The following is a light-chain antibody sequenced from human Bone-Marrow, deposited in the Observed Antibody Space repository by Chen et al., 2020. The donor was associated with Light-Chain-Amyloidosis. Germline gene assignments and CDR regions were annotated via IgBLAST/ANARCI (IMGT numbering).Light chain of an antibody. CDR1: QSVNNY. Sequence: EIVLTQSPATLSLSPGERGTLSCRASQSVNNYLAWYQQKPGQAPRLLIYDASNRATGIPARFSGSGSGTGFTLTISRPEPEDFAVYYCQQRSNWPITFGQGTRLEIK. CDR3: QQRSNWPIT. J-gene: IGKJ5*01. V-gene: IGKV3-11*01. CDR2: DAS.